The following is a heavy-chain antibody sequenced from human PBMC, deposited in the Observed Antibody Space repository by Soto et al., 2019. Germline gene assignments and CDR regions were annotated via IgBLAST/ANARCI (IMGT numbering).Heavy chain of an antibody. D-gene: IGHD3-10*01. Sequence: GGSLRLSCAASGFTFSDYYMSWIRQAPGKGLEWISYISSSGATIYYADSVKGRFTTSRDNANNSLFLEMNSLRAEDTAVYYCVRVGYAYGNDPWGQGTLVTVST. V-gene: IGHV3-11*01. CDR1: GFTFSDYY. J-gene: IGHJ5*02. CDR3: VRVGYAYGNDP. CDR2: ISSSGATI.